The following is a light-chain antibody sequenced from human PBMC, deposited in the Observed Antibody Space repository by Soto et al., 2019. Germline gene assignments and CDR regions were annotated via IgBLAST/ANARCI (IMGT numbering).Light chain of an antibody. V-gene: IGLV1-47*01. Sequence: QSVLTQRPSASGTPGQRVTISCSGSSSNIETNYVYWYQQLPGTAPKVLIYRNNQRPSRVPDRFSASKSGTSASLAISGLRSEDEAVYYCAAWDGSLSGWVFGGGTKLTVL. CDR1: SSNIETNY. J-gene: IGLJ3*02. CDR3: AAWDGSLSGWV. CDR2: RNN.